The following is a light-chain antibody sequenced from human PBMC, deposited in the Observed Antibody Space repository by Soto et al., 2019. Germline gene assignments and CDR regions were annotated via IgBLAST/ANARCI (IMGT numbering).Light chain of an antibody. CDR2: DIT. Sequence: QSALTQPRSVSGSPGQSVTLSCTGTSSDVGGYNYVSWYQQHPGIAPQLIIYDITKRPSGVPDRFSGSKSGNTASLTISGLQAEDEADYYCCSYAGRYSWVFGGGTKVTVL. CDR1: SSDVGGYNY. J-gene: IGLJ3*02. CDR3: CSYAGRYSWV. V-gene: IGLV2-11*01.